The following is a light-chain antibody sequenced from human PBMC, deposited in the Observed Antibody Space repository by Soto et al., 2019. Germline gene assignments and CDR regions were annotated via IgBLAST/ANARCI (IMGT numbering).Light chain of an antibody. CDR1: QSISNF. V-gene: IGKV1-39*01. J-gene: IGKJ1*01. Sequence: DIQMTQSPSSLSASVGDRVTITCRASQSISNFLNWYQQRQGQVPKLLIYAASNLHTDVPARFSGSVSGTEFTLTITSLQPEDFTTYCCQQSHSSPPTFGQGTKVEIK. CDR2: AAS. CDR3: QQSHSSPPT.